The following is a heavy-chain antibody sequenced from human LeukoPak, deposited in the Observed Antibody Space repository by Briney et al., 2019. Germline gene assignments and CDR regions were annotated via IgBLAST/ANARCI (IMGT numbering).Heavy chain of an antibody. V-gene: IGHV3-21*01. CDR1: GFTFNIYT. Sequence: GGSLRLSCAASGFTFNIYTMNWVRQAPGKGLEWVSSISSSSSSIHYADSVKGRFTISRDNAKNSLYLQMNSLRAEDTAVYYCARVPLDYYDSSGYYSPHWGQGTLVTVSS. CDR3: ARVPLDYYDSSGYYSPH. D-gene: IGHD3-22*01. CDR2: ISSSSSSI. J-gene: IGHJ1*01.